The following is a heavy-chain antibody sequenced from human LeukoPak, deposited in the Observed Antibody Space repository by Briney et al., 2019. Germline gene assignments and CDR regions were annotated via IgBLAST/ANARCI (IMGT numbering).Heavy chain of an antibody. D-gene: IGHD6-13*01. CDR2: INHSGST. J-gene: IGHJ4*02. Sequence: SETLSLTCAVYGGSFSGYYWSWTRQPPGKGLEWIGEINHSGSTNYNPSLKSRVTISVDTSKNQFSLKLSSVTAADTAVYYCARSEYSSSLDYWGQGTLVTVSS. CDR1: GGSFSGYY. CDR3: ARSEYSSSLDY. V-gene: IGHV4-34*01.